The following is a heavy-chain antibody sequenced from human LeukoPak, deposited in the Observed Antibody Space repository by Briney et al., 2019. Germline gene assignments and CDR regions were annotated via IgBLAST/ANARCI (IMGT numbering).Heavy chain of an antibody. V-gene: IGHV1-46*01. D-gene: IGHD6-13*01. CDR3: AREAAAGTFGY. CDR1: GYTFTSYY. J-gene: IGHJ4*02. Sequence: ASVKVSCKASGYTFTSYYMHWVRQAPGQGLEWMGIINPSGGSTSYAQKFQGRVTMSRDTSTSTVYMELSSLRSEDTAVYYCAREAAAGTFGYWGQGTLVTVSS. CDR2: INPSGGST.